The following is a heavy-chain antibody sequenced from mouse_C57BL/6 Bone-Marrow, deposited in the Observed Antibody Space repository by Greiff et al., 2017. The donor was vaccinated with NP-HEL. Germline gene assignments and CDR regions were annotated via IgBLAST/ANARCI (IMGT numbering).Heavy chain of an antibody. J-gene: IGHJ2*01. V-gene: IGHV1-9*01. D-gene: IGHD2-4*01. CDR3: ARCPTTIPTFYYFDY. CDR2: ILPGSGST. CDR1: GYTFTGYW. Sequence: VKVVESGAELMKPGASVKLSCKATGYTFTGYWIEWVKQRPGHGLEWIGEILPGSGSTNYNEKFKGKATFTADTSSNTAYMQLSSLTTEDSAIYYCARCPTTIPTFYYFDYWGQGTTLTVSS.